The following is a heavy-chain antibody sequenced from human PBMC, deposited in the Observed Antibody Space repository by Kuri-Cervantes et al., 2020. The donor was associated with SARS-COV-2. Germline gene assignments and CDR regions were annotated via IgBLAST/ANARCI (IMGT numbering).Heavy chain of an antibody. CDR1: GFTFSSYA. CDR3: ARSGSGSYYGHFDY. Sequence: GESLKISCAASGFTFSSYAMHWVRQAPGKGLEWVAVISYDGSNKYYADSVKGRFTISRDNSKNKLYLQMNSLRAEDTAVYYCARSGSGSYYGHFDYWGQGTLVTVSS. D-gene: IGHD1-26*01. CDR2: ISYDGSNK. J-gene: IGHJ4*02. V-gene: IGHV3-30*04.